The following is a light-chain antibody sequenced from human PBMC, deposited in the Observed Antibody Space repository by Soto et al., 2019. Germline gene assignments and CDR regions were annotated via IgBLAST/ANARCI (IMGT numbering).Light chain of an antibody. V-gene: IGLV2-14*01. Sequence: QSVLTQPASVSGSPGQSITISCTGTSSDVGGYNYVSWYQQHPGKAPKLTIYDVSNRPSGVSNRFSGSKSGNTASLTISGLQAEDEADYYCSSYTCSSTVLFGGGTKLTVL. CDR2: DVS. CDR3: SSYTCSSTVL. CDR1: SSDVGGYNY. J-gene: IGLJ2*01.